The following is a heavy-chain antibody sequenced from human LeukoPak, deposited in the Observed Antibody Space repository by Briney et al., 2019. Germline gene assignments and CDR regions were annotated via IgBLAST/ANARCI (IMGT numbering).Heavy chain of an antibody. CDR3: ARLASGYDYSWFDP. V-gene: IGHV4-59*08. Sequence: SETLSLTCTVSGGSIRSYYWSWIRQPPGKGLEWIGYIYYSGSTNYNPSLNSRVTISIDTSKNQFSLKLSSVTAADTAVYYCARLASGYDYSWFDPWGQGTLVTVSS. J-gene: IGHJ5*02. D-gene: IGHD5-12*01. CDR1: GGSIRSYY. CDR2: IYYSGST.